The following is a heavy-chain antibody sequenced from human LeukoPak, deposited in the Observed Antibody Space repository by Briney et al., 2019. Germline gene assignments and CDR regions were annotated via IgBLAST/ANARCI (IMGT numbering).Heavy chain of an antibody. CDR1: GFPFNSYW. D-gene: IGHD5-18*01. J-gene: IGHJ3*02. CDR2: IKEDGSEK. V-gene: IGHV3-7*01. Sequence: PGGSLRLSCAASGFPFNSYWMTWVRQAPGKGLEWVANIKEDGSEKYYVDSVKGRFAISRDNAKNSLFLQMNALRADDTAVYYCAKDMRYSYGRLNAFDIWGRGTMVTVSS. CDR3: AKDMRYSYGRLNAFDI.